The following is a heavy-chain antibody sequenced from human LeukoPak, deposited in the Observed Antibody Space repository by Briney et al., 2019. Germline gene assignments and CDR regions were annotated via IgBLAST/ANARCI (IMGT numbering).Heavy chain of an antibody. D-gene: IGHD6-13*01. Sequence: SETLSLTCTVSGYSISSGYYWGWIRQPPGKGLEWIGSIYHSGSTYYNPSLKSRVTISVDTSKNQFSLKLSSVTAADTAVYYCARHGGRAAAGWGDNWFDPWGQGTLVTVSS. CDR1: GYSISSGYY. CDR3: ARHGGRAAAGWGDNWFDP. J-gene: IGHJ5*02. V-gene: IGHV4-38-2*02. CDR2: IYHSGST.